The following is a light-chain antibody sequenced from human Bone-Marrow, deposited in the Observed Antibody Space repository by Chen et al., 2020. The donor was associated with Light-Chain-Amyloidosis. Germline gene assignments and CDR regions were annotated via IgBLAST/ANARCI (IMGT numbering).Light chain of an antibody. Sequence: SYVLTQPSSVSVAPGQTATIACGGNNIGSTSVHWYQQTPGPAPLLVVYDDSDRRSGIPARWSGSNSGNTATLTISRVEAGDEADYYCQVWDRSSDRPVFGGGTKLTVL. CDR3: QVWDRSSDRPV. CDR1: NIGSTS. CDR2: DDS. J-gene: IGLJ3*02. V-gene: IGLV3-21*02.